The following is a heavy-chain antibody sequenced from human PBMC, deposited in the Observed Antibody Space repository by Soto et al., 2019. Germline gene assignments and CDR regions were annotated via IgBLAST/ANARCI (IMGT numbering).Heavy chain of an antibody. J-gene: IGHJ6*02. CDR2: ISAYNGNT. CDR1: GYTFTSYG. CDR3: ARDGYYYGSGSYVRYYGMDV. V-gene: IGHV1-18*04. D-gene: IGHD3-10*01. Sequence: ASVKVSCKASGYTFTSYGISWVRQAPGQGLEWMGWISAYNGNTNYAQKLQGRVTMTTDTSTSTAYMELRSLRSDDTAVYYCARDGYYYGSGSYVRYYGMDVWGQGTTVTVSS.